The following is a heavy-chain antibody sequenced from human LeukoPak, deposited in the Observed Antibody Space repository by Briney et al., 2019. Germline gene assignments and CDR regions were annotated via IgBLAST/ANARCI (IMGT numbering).Heavy chain of an antibody. CDR2: IYYSGST. CDR3: ARLSGGGWTMATRYYYMDV. D-gene: IGHD5-12*01. V-gene: IGHV4-59*01. CDR1: GGSISSYY. Sequence: PSETLSLTCTVSGGSISSYYWSWIRQPPGKGLEWIGYIYYSGSTNYNPSLKSRVTISVDTSKNQFSLKLSSVTAADTAVYYCARLSGGGWTMATRYYYMDVWGKGTTVTVSS. J-gene: IGHJ6*03.